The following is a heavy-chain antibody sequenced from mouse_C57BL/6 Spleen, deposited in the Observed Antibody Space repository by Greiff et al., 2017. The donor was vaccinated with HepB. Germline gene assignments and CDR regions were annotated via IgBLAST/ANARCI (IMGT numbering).Heavy chain of an antibody. D-gene: IGHD2-4*01. Sequence: EVKVVESGGGLVKPGGSLKLSCAASGFTFSDYGMHWVRQAPEKGLEWVAYISSGSSTIYYADTVKGRFTISRDNAKNTLFLQMTSLRSEDTAMYYCARMGYYDYESFDYWGQGTTLTVSS. CDR2: ISSGSSTI. CDR3: ARMGYYDYESFDY. V-gene: IGHV5-17*01. CDR1: GFTFSDYG. J-gene: IGHJ2*01.